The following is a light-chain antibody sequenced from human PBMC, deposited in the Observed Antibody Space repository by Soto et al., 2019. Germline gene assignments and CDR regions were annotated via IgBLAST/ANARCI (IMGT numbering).Light chain of an antibody. V-gene: IGKV3-15*01. Sequence: EIVMTQSPATLSVSSGERATLSCRASQSVSSNLAWYQQKPGQAPRLVIYGASTRATGMPARFSGSGSGTEFTLTISSLQSEDFAVYYCQQYSFWPPWTFGQGTKVEIK. CDR1: QSVSSN. J-gene: IGKJ1*01. CDR3: QQYSFWPPWT. CDR2: GAS.